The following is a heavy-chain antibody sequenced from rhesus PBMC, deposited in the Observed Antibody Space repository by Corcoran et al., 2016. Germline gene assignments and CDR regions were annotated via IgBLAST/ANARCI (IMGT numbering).Heavy chain of an antibody. D-gene: IGHD5-12*01. V-gene: IGHV4-80*01. CDR1: GAPLTSTW. Sequence: QVQLQESGPGLVKPSETLSLTCTVSGAPLTSTWWTWIRPVPGKGLEWIAEINGKNPTANFNPSLRSRVTISNDASNNRFSLKLTSVTAADTAIYYCARDTFYSDVWYFDLWGPGTPITVSS. J-gene: IGHJ2*01. CDR3: ARDTFYSDVWYFDL. CDR2: INGKNPTA.